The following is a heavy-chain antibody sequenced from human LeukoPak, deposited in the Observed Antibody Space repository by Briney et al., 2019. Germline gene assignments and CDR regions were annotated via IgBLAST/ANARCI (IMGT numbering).Heavy chain of an antibody. Sequence: PGGSLTLSCAGSGFTFNNYWVSWVRQAPGKGLEWVANIKQDGSEKYYVDSVKGRFAISRDNAKNSLYLQMNSLRAEDTAVYYCARSSYQYDSSANYWGQRTLVADSS. CDR3: ARSSYQYDSSANY. V-gene: IGHV3-7*04. D-gene: IGHD3-22*01. CDR1: GFTFNNYW. CDR2: IKQDGSEK. J-gene: IGHJ4*02.